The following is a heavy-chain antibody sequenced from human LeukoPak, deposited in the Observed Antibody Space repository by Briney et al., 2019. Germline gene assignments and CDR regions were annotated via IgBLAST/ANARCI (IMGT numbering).Heavy chain of an antibody. CDR2: IKTDGSEK. CDR3: AKEGGIAAAGYAFDI. Sequence: PGGSLRLSCEGSGFTFSNYWMGWVRQAPGKGLQWVANIKTDGSEKYYADSVKGRFTISRDNSKNTLYLQMNSLRAEDTAVYYCAKEGGIAAAGYAFDIWGQGTMVTVSS. D-gene: IGHD6-13*01. CDR1: GFTFSNYW. J-gene: IGHJ3*02. V-gene: IGHV3-7*03.